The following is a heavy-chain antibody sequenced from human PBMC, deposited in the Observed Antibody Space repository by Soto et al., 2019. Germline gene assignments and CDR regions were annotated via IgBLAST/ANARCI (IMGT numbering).Heavy chain of an antibody. Sequence: EVQLVESGGGLVQAGGSLRLSCAASGFTFSDYTMNWVRQAPGKGLEWISYISSTSNTIHYADSVKGRFTISRDNAKNSLDLQMNSLRDEDTAVYYCARGRFSSTSYGMDVWGQGTTVIVSS. V-gene: IGHV3-48*02. D-gene: IGHD3-3*01. CDR2: ISSTSNTI. CDR3: ARGRFSSTSYGMDV. CDR1: GFTFSDYT. J-gene: IGHJ6*02.